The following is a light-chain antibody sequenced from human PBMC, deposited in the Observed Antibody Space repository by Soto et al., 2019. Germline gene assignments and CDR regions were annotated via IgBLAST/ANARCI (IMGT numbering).Light chain of an antibody. CDR3: QQYDGSPPWT. Sequence: EIVLTQSPGTLSFSPGERATLSCRASQSVSSTSLAWYQQKPGQAPRLLIYGASNRATGIPDRFSGSGSGTDFTLTICRLEPEDFAVYYCQQYDGSPPWTFGLGTKVDIK. CDR2: GAS. V-gene: IGKV3-20*01. CDR1: QSVSSTS. J-gene: IGKJ1*01.